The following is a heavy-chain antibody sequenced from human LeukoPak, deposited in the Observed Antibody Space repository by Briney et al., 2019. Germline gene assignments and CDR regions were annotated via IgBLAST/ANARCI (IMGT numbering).Heavy chain of an antibody. CDR3: TRIPSSTSSWYYFDY. Sequence: GGSLRLSCAVSGFTFSSYGMHWVRQAPGKGLEWVAVIWYDGSNKYYADSVKGRFTISRDNSKNTLYLQMNSLRAEDTAVHYCTRIPSSTSSWYYFDYWGQGTLVTVSS. D-gene: IGHD6-13*01. CDR2: IWYDGSNK. J-gene: IGHJ4*02. V-gene: IGHV3-33*01. CDR1: GFTFSSYG.